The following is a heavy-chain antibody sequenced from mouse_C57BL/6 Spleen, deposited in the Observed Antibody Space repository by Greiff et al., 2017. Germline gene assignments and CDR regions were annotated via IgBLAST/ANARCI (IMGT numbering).Heavy chain of an antibody. Sequence: EVKVVESGPGMVKPSQSLSLTCTVTGYSITSGYDWHWIRHFPGNKLEWMGYISYSGSTNYNPSLKSRISITHDTSKNHFFLKLNSVTTEDTATYYCARPDYYGSSYWFAYWGQGTLVTVSA. CDR3: ARPDYYGSSYWFAY. V-gene: IGHV3-1*01. CDR2: ISYSGST. CDR1: GYSITSGYD. D-gene: IGHD1-1*01. J-gene: IGHJ3*01.